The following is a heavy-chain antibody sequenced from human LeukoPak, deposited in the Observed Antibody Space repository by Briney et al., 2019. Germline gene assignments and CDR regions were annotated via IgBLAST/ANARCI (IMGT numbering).Heavy chain of an antibody. D-gene: IGHD1-26*01. CDR1: GFPFSSYA. CDR2: VHGDGNNI. CDR3: ARARVGDPTDY. V-gene: IGHV3-74*01. Sequence: PGGSLRLSCAAFGFPFSSYAMYWVRQAPGKGLVWVPRVHGDGNNIGYADSVKGRFTIFRDNAKNTLYLQMNSLRPDDTAVYYCARARVGDPTDYWGQGTLVTVSS. J-gene: IGHJ4*02.